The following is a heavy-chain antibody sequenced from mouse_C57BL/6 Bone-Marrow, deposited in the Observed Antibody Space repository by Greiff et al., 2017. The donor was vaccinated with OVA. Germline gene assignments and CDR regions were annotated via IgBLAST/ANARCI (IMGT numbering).Heavy chain of an antibody. Sequence: VQLQQPGAELVKPGASVKLSCKASGYTFTSYWMHWVKQRPGQGLEWIGMIHPNRGSTNYNEKFKSKATLTVDKSSSTAYMQLSSLTSEDSAVYYCARDYYDCYWYFDVWGTGTTVTVSS. D-gene: IGHD2-4*01. J-gene: IGHJ1*03. CDR1: GYTFTSYW. CDR2: IHPNRGST. CDR3: ARDYYDCYWYFDV. V-gene: IGHV1-64*01.